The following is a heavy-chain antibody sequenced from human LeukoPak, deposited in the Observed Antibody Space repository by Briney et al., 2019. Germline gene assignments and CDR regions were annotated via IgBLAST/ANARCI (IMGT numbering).Heavy chain of an antibody. V-gene: IGHV1-8*01. Sequence: ASVKVSCKASGYTFTSYDINWLRQATGQGLEWMGWMNPNSGNTGYAQKFQGRVTMTRNTSISTAYMELSSLRSEDTAVYYCARGPTIAAAEDDAFDIWGQGTMVTVSS. CDR2: MNPNSGNT. CDR1: GYTFTSYD. J-gene: IGHJ3*02. D-gene: IGHD6-13*01. CDR3: ARGPTIAAAEDDAFDI.